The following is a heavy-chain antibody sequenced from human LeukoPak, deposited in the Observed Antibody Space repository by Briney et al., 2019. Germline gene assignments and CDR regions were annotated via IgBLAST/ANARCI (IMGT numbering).Heavy chain of an antibody. CDR2: ISHTTGYI. Sequence: GGSLRLSCAASGFTFSSYSMNWVRQAPGEGLAWVSSISHTTGYIYYADSVKGRFTISRDNAKNSLYLQMNSLRAEDTAVYYCARDPYSGSYGNYYYYFMDVWGKGTTVTISS. D-gene: IGHD1-26*01. CDR3: ARDPYSGSYGNYYYYFMDV. CDR1: GFTFSSYS. J-gene: IGHJ6*03. V-gene: IGHV3-21*01.